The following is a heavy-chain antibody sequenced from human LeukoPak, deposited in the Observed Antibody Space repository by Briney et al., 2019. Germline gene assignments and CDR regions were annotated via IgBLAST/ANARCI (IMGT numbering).Heavy chain of an antibody. CDR1: GGSISSGGYY. Sequence: PSETLSLTCTVSGGSISSGGYYWSWIRQHPGKGLERIGNIYYSGSTYYNPSLKRPVTISVDTSKNQFSLKLSSVTAADTAVYYCARGRLVRGPLDYWGQGTLVTVSS. V-gene: IGHV4-31*01. CDR2: IYYSGST. CDR3: ARGRLVRGPLDY. J-gene: IGHJ4*02. D-gene: IGHD3-10*01.